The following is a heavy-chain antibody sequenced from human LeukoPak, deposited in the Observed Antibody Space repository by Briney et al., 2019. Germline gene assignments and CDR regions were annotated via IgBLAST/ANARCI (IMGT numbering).Heavy chain of an antibody. V-gene: IGHV1-18*01. CDR2: ISGYNGNT. CDR1: GYTFSSYG. Sequence: EASVKVSCKASGYTFSSYGITWVRQAPGQGLEWMGWISGYNGNTNYAQKLQGRVTMTADTSTSTAYMELRSLRSDDTAVYYCARGSSYGFSMGYWGQGTLVTVSS. D-gene: IGHD5-18*01. J-gene: IGHJ4*02. CDR3: ARGSSYGFSMGY.